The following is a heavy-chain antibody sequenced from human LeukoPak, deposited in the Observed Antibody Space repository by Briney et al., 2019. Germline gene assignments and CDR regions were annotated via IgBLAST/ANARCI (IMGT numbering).Heavy chain of an antibody. V-gene: IGHV3-48*03. Sequence: GGSLRLSCAASGFTFSSYEMNWVRQAPGKGLEGVSYISSSGSTIYYADSVKGRFAISRDNAKNSLYLQMNSLRAEDTAVYYCAELGITMIGGVWGKGTTVTISS. CDR2: ISSSGSTI. CDR3: AELGITMIGGV. CDR1: GFTFSSYE. J-gene: IGHJ6*04. D-gene: IGHD3-10*02.